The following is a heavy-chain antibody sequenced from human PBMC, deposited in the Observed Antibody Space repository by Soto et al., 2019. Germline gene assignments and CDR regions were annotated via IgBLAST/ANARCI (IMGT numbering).Heavy chain of an antibody. J-gene: IGHJ6*02. V-gene: IGHV3-33*01. CDR3: ARDPRTARASAMDV. CDR2: VWYDGSNG. CDR1: GFIFSNFG. D-gene: IGHD6-6*01. Sequence: GGSLRLSCTASGFIFSNFGMHWVRQAPGKGLEWVSGVWYDGSNGVSAESVKGRFTISRDNSKNTLYLQMTSLRAEDTAVYYCARDPRTARASAMDVWGQGTTVTVSS.